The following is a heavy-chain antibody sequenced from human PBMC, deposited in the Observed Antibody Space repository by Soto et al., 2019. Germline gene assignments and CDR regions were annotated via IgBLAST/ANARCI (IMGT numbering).Heavy chain of an antibody. CDR1: GGSFNDYF. Sequence: QVQLQQWGAGLLKPSETLSLTCAVYGGSFNDYFWSWIRQPPGKGLEWIGEINHSGSTKYNPSLRRRASISVDTPTNQFSLKLSSVSAADTAVYYCARGPCSTRARGVVYATKYYSYYGMDVSGQGTTVTVSS. CDR2: INHSGST. V-gene: IGHV4-34*02. J-gene: IGHJ6*02. D-gene: IGHD3-10*01. CDR3: ARGPCSTRARGVVYATKYYSYYGMDV.